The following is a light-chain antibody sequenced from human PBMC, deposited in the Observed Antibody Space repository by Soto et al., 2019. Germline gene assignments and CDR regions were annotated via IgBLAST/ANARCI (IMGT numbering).Light chain of an antibody. J-gene: IGKJ5*01. CDR1: QSINFN. Sequence: IGMTQYPAALSVSPGERATLSCRASQSINFNLAWYQQKPGQAPRLLISGASTRATGLPARFSGSGSGTEFTLIISSLQSEDSAVYYCQQDDNWPITFGQGTRLEIK. V-gene: IGKV3-15*01. CDR3: QQDDNWPIT. CDR2: GAS.